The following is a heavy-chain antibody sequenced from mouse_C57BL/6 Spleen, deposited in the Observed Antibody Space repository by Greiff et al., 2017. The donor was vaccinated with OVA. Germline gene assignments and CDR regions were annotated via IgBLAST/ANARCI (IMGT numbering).Heavy chain of an antibody. D-gene: IGHD2-5*01. V-gene: IGHV1-80*01. CDR2: IYPGDGDT. CDR1: GYAFSSYW. CDR3: ARGSNYQFAY. J-gene: IGHJ3*01. Sequence: QVPLQQSGAELVKPGASVKISCKASGYAFSSYWLNWVKQRPGKGLEWIGQIYPGDGDTNYNGKFKGKATLTAAKSSSTAYMQLSSLTSEDSAVYFCARGSNYQFAYWGQGTLVTVSA.